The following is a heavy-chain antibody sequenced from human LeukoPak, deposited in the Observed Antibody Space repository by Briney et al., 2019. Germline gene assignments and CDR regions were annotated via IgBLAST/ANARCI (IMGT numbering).Heavy chain of an antibody. J-gene: IGHJ4*02. CDR3: AAWGSGNY. CDR1: GFTFSSYW. V-gene: IGHV3-7*03. Sequence: GGSLRLSCAASGFTFSSYWMSWVRQAPGKGLEWVANIKQDGSQKYYVDSVRGRFTISRDNAENLFYLQIDSLRVEDTAIYYCAAWGSGNYWGQGTLVTVSS. D-gene: IGHD7-27*01. CDR2: IKQDGSQK.